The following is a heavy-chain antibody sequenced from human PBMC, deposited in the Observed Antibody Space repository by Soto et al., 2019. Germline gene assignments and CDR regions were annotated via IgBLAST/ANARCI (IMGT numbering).Heavy chain of an antibody. CDR3: ARGIVGATYYYYGMDV. Sequence: ASVKVSCKASGYTFTSYGISWVRQAPGQGLEWMGWISAYNGNTNYAQKLQGRVTMTTDTSTSTAYMELRSLRSDDTAVYYCARGIVGATYYYYGMDVWRQGTTVTVSS. J-gene: IGHJ6*02. V-gene: IGHV1-18*01. CDR1: GYTFTSYG. CDR2: ISAYNGNT. D-gene: IGHD1-26*01.